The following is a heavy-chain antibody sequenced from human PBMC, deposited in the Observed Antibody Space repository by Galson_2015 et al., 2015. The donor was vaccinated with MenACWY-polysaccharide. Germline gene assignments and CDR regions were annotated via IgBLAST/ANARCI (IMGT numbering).Heavy chain of an antibody. CDR3: ARLSGYTYRSPYYSDY. CDR1: GFTFSSYA. D-gene: IGHD5-12*01. J-gene: IGHJ4*02. Sequence: SLRLSCAAAGFTFSSYAMSWVRQAPGKGLEWVSGMSGSGGSTYYGDSVKGRFTIFRDNSKNTLYLQMNSLRAEDTAIYYCARLSGYTYRSPYYSDYWGQGTLVTVSS. CDR2: MSGSGGST. V-gene: IGHV3-23*01.